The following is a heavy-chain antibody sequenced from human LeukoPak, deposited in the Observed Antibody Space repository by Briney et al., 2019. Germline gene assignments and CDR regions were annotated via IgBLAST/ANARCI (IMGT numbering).Heavy chain of an antibody. J-gene: IGHJ4*02. D-gene: IGHD2-15*01. Sequence: PGGSLRLSCAASGFTFSSYEMNWVRQAPGKGLEWVSYISSSGSTIYYADSVKGRFTISRDNSKNSLYLQMNSLRAEDTAVYNCASRKVQYGYCSGGSCYEFDYWGQGTLVTVSS. CDR2: ISSSGSTI. CDR1: GFTFSSYE. CDR3: ASRKVQYGYCSGGSCYEFDY. V-gene: IGHV3-48*03.